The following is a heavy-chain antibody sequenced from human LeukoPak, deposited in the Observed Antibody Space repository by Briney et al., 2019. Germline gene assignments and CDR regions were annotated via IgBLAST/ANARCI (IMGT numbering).Heavy chain of an antibody. CDR1: GFTFSSYW. J-gene: IGHJ4*02. CDR3: AKEKTTGTYYVDY. V-gene: IGHV3-7*04. CDR2: IKQDGSDK. Sequence: GGSLRLSCAASGFTFSSYWMSWVRQAPGKGLELVANIKQDGSDKYYVDSVKGRFTISRDNAKNSLYLQMNSLRAEDTAVYYCAKEKTTGTYYVDYWGQGTLVTVSS. D-gene: IGHD1-7*01.